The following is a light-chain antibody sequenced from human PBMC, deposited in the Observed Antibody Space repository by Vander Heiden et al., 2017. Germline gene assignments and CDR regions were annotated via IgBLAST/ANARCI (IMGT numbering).Light chain of an antibody. CDR3: LQRTDWPDT. J-gene: IGKJ4*01. CDR1: QSVNNY. Sequence: EIVLTQSPATLSLSPGERATLSCRASQSVNNYLAWYQQKPGQAPRLLIYDASNRATGISARFSGSGSGTDFTLTISSLEPEDFAVYYCLQRTDWPDTFGGGTKLEIK. V-gene: IGKV3-11*01. CDR2: DAS.